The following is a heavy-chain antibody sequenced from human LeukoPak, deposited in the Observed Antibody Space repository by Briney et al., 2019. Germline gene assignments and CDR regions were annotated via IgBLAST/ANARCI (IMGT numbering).Heavy chain of an antibody. V-gene: IGHV3-23*01. CDR3: AKGDCRDGYNCLHFHH. J-gene: IGHJ1*01. Sequence: PGGSLRLSCAASGFTFISYAMTWVRQVPGKGLEWVSAISGSGDSTYYADSVKGRFTISRDNSKNTMYLQMKSLRAEDTAVYYCAKGDCRDGYNCLHFHHWGQGTLVTVSS. CDR1: GFTFISYA. D-gene: IGHD5-24*01. CDR2: ISGSGDST.